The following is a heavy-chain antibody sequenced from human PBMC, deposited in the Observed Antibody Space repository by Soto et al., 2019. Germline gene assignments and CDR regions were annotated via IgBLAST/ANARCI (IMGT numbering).Heavy chain of an antibody. J-gene: IGHJ4*02. D-gene: IGHD6-6*01. CDR3: ANGGIAARPGDY. Sequence: GGSLRLSCAASGFTFSSYSMNWVRQAPGKGLEWVSSISSSSSYIYYADSVKGRFTISRDNAKNSLYLQMNSLRAEDTAVYYCANGGIAARPGDYWGQGTLVTVSS. V-gene: IGHV3-21*01. CDR1: GFTFSSYS. CDR2: ISSSSSYI.